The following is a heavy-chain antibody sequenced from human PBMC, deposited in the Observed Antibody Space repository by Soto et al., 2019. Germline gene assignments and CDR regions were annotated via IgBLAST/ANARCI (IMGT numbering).Heavy chain of an antibody. V-gene: IGHV1-8*01. CDR3: ARMASFGSLNWFDP. D-gene: IGHD5-18*01. CDR1: GYIFTNND. J-gene: IGHJ5*02. CDR2: MNPGSGDT. Sequence: ASVKVSCKASGYIFTNNDVSWVRQATGQGLEWMGWMNPGSGDTGYAQKFQGRVTMTRNISIATAYMELSSLRADDTAIYYCARMASFGSLNWFDPWGQGTLVTVPS.